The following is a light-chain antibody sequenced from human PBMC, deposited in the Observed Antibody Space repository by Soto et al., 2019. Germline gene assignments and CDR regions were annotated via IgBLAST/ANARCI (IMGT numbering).Light chain of an antibody. CDR3: LQYNTYPFT. Sequence: DIQMTQSPSAMSASVGDRVTITCRASQGTSNYFAWFQQKPGKVPKRLIYGASTLRSGIPSRFSGSGSGTEFTLTISSLQPEDFATYYCLQYNTYPFTFGPGTKVDIK. CDR2: GAS. CDR1: QGTSNY. V-gene: IGKV1-17*03. J-gene: IGKJ3*01.